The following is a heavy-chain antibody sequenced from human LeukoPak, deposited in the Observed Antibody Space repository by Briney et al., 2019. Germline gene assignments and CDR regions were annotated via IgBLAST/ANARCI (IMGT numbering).Heavy chain of an antibody. J-gene: IGHJ4*02. CDR3: AKGCNSNCYVHY. CDR1: GFSFSSYG. V-gene: IGHV3-30*02. CDR2: IRHDGNNK. Sequence: PGGSLRLSCAASGFSFSSYGMQWVRQAPGKGLEWVAFIRHDGNNKYYVDSVKGRFTISRDNSKNTMYLQMNSLRPEDTAVYYCAKGCNSNCYVHYWGQGILVTVSS. D-gene: IGHD2/OR15-2a*01.